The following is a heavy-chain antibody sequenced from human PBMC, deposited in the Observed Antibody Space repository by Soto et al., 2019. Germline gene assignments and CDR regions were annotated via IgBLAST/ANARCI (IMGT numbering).Heavy chain of an antibody. D-gene: IGHD6-13*01. Sequence: QVQLVESGGGVVQPGKSLRLSCEASGFRFSLHGMHWVRQAPGKGLEWVAVIAYDGSNENYADSVKGRFTISRDNSKNMLFLQMDRLKPEDTAFYYCAKDYGESSRWFWVFDLWGRGSLVSVTS. CDR2: IAYDGSNE. J-gene: IGHJ2*01. V-gene: IGHV3-30*18. CDR1: GFRFSLHG. CDR3: AKDYGESSRWFWVFDL.